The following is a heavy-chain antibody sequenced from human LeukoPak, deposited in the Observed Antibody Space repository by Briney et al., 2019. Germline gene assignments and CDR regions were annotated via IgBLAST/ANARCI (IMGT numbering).Heavy chain of an antibody. CDR2: VYYSGST. J-gene: IGHJ3*02. CDR1: GGSISSFY. D-gene: IGHD1-1*01. Sequence: SETLSLTCTVSGGSISSFYWSWIRQPPGKGLEWIGYVYYSGSTNYNPSLKSRVTISLDTSKNQFSLKLSSVTAADTAVYYCARIQTGSVTNAFDIWGQGTMVTVSS. CDR3: ARIQTGSVTNAFDI. V-gene: IGHV4-59*01.